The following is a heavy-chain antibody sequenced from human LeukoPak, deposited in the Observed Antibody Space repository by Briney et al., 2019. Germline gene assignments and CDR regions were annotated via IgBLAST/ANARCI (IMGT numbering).Heavy chain of an antibody. V-gene: IGHV3-48*03. Sequence: RPGGSLRLSCAASGFTFSSYEMNWVRQAPGKGLEWVSYISSSGSTIYYADSVKGRFTISRDNAKNSLYLQMNSLRAEDTAVYYCARESRSYCSGGSCYSAPGDYYYGMDVWGKGTTVTASS. CDR3: ARESRSYCSGGSCYSAPGDYYYGMDV. CDR1: GFTFSSYE. J-gene: IGHJ6*04. D-gene: IGHD2-15*01. CDR2: ISSSGSTI.